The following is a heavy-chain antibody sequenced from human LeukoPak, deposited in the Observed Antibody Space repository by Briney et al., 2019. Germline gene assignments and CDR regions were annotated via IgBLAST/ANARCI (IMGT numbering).Heavy chain of an antibody. CDR1: GFTFSSYA. CDR2: ISYDGSNK. CDR3: ARDPMMELPFDY. J-gene: IGHJ4*02. V-gene: IGHV3-30-3*01. D-gene: IGHD1-26*01. Sequence: QLGGSLRLSCAASGFTFSSYAMHWVRQAPGKGLEWVAVISYDGSNKYYADSVKGRFTISRDNSKNTLYLQMNSLRAEDTAVYYCARDPMMELPFDYWGQGTLVTVSS.